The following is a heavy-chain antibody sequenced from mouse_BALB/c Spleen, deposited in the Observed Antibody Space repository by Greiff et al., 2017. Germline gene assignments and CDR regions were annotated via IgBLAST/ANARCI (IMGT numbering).Heavy chain of an antibody. CDR2: IYPSDSYT. D-gene: IGHD1-1*01. V-gene: IGHV1-69*02. J-gene: IGHJ1*01. CDR3: TTPSYGYGYFDV. CDR1: GYTFTSYW. Sequence: QVQLQQPGAELVRPGASVKLSCKASGYTFTSYWINWVKQRPGQGLEWIGNIYPSDSYTNYNQKFKDKATLTVDKSSSTAYMQLSSPTSEDSAVYYCTTPSYGYGYFDVWGAGTTVTVSS.